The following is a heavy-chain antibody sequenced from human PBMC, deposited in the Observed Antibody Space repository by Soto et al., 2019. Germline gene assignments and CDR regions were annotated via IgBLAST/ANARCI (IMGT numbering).Heavy chain of an antibody. CDR2: IYWDDDK. CDR1: GFSLSTSGLG. V-gene: IGHV2-5*02. J-gene: IGHJ1*01. CDR3: AHNRQRYYGSGSLGH. Sequence: QITLKESGPTLVKPTQTLTLTCTFSGFSLSTSGLGVGWIRQPPGKALEWLALIYWDDDKLYSPSLKSRITITKDTSKYQVVRTMTNMDPVDTTTYYCAHNRQRYYGSGSLGHWGQGTLVTVSS. D-gene: IGHD3-10*01.